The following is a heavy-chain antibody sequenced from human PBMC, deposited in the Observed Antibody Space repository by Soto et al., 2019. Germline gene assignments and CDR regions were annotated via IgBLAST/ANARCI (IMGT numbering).Heavy chain of an antibody. J-gene: IGHJ4*02. CDR1: GFTFSGSA. Sequence: PGGSLRLSCAASGFTFSGSAMHWVRQASGKGLEWVGRIRSQANSYATAYAVSVKGRFTISRDDSKNTAYLQMNSLKTEDTAVYYCTSGGDGDFWSGSFDYWGQGTLVTVSS. V-gene: IGHV3-73*01. CDR3: TSGGDGDFWSGSFDY. CDR2: IRSQANSYAT. D-gene: IGHD3-3*01.